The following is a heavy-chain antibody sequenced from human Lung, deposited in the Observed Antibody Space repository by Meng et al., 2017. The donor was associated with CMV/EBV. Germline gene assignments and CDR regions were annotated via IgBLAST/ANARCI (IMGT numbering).Heavy chain of an antibody. CDR1: GFTFKSYW. Sequence: RLSCAASGFTFKSYWMSWVRQVPGKGPEWVANINQDGSDEFYVDSVNGRLTVSRDNANNSLYLQMDSLRVDDTAVYYCARGPRRFDSWGQGTLVTVSS. CDR3: ARGPRRFDS. J-gene: IGHJ4*02. V-gene: IGHV3-7*01. CDR2: INQDGSDE.